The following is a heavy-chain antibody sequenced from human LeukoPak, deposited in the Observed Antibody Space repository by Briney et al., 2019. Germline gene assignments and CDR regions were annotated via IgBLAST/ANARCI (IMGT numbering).Heavy chain of an antibody. J-gene: IGHJ4*02. CDR3: SRPYSGWDLYPFDY. V-gene: IGHV3-73*01. Sequence: SGGSLRLSCEASGFSFSDSAVHWVRQASGKGLEWVGRIRGKEYNYATAYAGSVRGRFTISRDDSKNTAYLQMNSLKTEDTAVYYCSRPYSGWDLYPFDYWGQGVLVTVSS. CDR2: IRGKEYNYAT. D-gene: IGHD6-19*01. CDR1: GFSFSDSA.